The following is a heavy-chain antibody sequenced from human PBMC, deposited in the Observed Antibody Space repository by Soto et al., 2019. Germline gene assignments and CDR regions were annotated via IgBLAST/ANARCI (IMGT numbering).Heavy chain of an antibody. Sequence: SETLSLTCAVSGGSIGTSAYYLGWIRQAPGKGLEWIGSINHSGNTYLSPSLKDRVTMSVDTSKNSFSLKLRSATAADTGLYYCSRRATEGFDPWGQGKRVTVSS. CDR1: GGSIGTSAYY. J-gene: IGHJ5*02. CDR3: SRRATEGFDP. CDR2: INHSGNT. V-gene: IGHV4-39*01.